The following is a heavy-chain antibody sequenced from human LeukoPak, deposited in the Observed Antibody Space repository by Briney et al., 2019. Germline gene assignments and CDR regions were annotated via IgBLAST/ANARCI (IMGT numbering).Heavy chain of an antibody. D-gene: IGHD5-24*01. CDR1: GGSFNTYY. J-gene: IGHJ4*02. CDR2: IHYSGQT. CDR3: ARDPGGWPDY. Sequence: SETLSLTCSVSGGSFNTYYWSWLRQPPGKRLEWIGSIHYSGQTDYNPSLKSRVTISLDTSKRQFPLILRSVTAADTAMYYCARDPGGWPDYWGQGALVTVSS. V-gene: IGHV4-59*01.